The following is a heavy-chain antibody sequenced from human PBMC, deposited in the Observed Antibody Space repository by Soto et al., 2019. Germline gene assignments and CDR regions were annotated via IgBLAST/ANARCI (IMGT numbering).Heavy chain of an antibody. CDR2: IGGSGGST. V-gene: IGHV3-23*01. Sequence: EVQLLESGGGLVQPGGSLRLSCAVSGFTFSSYAMSWVRQAPGKGLEWVSTIGGSGGSTYYADSVKGRFTISRDNSKNARYLQRNGLRAEDTAVYYCAKDVGYWGEGTLVTVSS. D-gene: IGHD2-15*01. J-gene: IGHJ4*02. CDR3: AKDVGY. CDR1: GFTFSSYA.